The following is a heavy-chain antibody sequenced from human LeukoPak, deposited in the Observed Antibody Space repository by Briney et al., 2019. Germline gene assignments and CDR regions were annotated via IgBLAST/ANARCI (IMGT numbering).Heavy chain of an antibody. J-gene: IGHJ4*02. CDR3: ARGGGLGAYYFDY. Sequence: SETLSLTCTVSGGSISSYYWSWIRQPPGKGLEWIGYIYYSGSTNYNPSLKSRVTISVDTSKNQFSLKLSSVTAADTAVYYCARGGGLGAYYFDYWGQGTLVTVSS. V-gene: IGHV4-59*01. D-gene: IGHD3-16*01. CDR2: IYYSGST. CDR1: GGSISSYY.